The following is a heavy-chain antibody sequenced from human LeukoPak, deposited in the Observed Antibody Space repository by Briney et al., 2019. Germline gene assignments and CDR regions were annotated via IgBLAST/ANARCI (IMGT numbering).Heavy chain of an antibody. CDR3: ARQSYYDFWSVTLNWFDP. Sequence: SETLSLTCTVSGGSISSSSYYWGWIRQPLGKGLEWIGSIYYSGSTYYNPSLKSRVTISVDTSKNQFSLKLSSVTAADTAVYYCARQSYYDFWSVTLNWFDPWGQGTLVTVSS. J-gene: IGHJ5*02. CDR2: IYYSGST. D-gene: IGHD3-3*01. CDR1: GGSISSSSYY. V-gene: IGHV4-39*01.